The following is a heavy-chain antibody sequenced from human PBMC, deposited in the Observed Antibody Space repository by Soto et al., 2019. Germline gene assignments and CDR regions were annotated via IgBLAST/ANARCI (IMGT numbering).Heavy chain of an antibody. V-gene: IGHV1-18*01. CDR1: GYTFTSYG. D-gene: IGHD2-2*01. J-gene: IGHJ6*02. CDR3: ASTSPYYYYYGMDV. Sequence: ASVKVSCKASGYTFTSYGISWVRQAPEQGLEWMGWISAYNGNTNYAQKLQGRVTMTTDTSTSTAYMELRSLRSDDTAVYYCASTSPYYYYYGMDVWGQGTTVTV. CDR2: ISAYNGNT.